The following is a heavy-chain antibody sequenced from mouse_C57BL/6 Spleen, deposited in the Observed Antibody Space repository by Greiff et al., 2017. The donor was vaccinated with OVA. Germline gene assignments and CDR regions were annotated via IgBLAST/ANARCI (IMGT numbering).Heavy chain of an antibody. CDR1: GYTFTDYY. Sequence: LVKPGASVKMSCKASGYTFTDYYMNWVKQSHGKSLEWIGVINPYNGGTSYNQKFKGKATLTVDKSSSTAYMELNSLTSEDSAVYYCARSGGNYYWGQGTTLTVSS. CDR2: INPYNGGT. V-gene: IGHV1-19*01. D-gene: IGHD2-1*01. J-gene: IGHJ2*01. CDR3: ARSGGNYY.